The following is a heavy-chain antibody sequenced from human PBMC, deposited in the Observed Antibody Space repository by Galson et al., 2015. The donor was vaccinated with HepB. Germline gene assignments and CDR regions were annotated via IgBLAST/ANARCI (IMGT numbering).Heavy chain of an antibody. CDR3: AKEMSGSGWYSWRGDFDY. D-gene: IGHD6-19*01. J-gene: IGHJ4*02. CDR1: GFSFSDYG. Sequence: SLRLSCAASGFSFSDYGMHWVRQAPGKGLEWVAVIVHDGSNKYYADSVKGRFTVSRDNSKNTLYLQMDSLRAEDTAVYYCAKEMSGSGWYSWRGDFDYWGQGTLVTVSS. V-gene: IGHV3-33*05. CDR2: IVHDGSNK.